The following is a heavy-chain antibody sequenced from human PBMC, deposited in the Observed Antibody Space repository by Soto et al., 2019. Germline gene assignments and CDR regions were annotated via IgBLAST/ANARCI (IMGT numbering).Heavy chain of an antibody. J-gene: IGHJ4*02. Sequence: GGSLRLSCAASGFTFSSYGMHWVRQAPGKGLEWVAVISYDGSNKYYADSVKGRFTISRDNSKNTLYLQMNSLRAEDTAVYYCAKSRVGAAAAPLNWGQGTLVTVSS. CDR2: ISYDGSNK. V-gene: IGHV3-30*18. CDR1: GFTFSSYG. CDR3: AKSRVGAAAAPLN. D-gene: IGHD6-13*01.